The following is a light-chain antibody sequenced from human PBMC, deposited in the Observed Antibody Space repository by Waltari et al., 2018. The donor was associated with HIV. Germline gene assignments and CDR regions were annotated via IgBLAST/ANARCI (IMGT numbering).Light chain of an antibody. CDR3: QSYDSSLSGSV. CDR1: SSNIGAGYG. J-gene: IGLJ3*02. Sequence: QSVLTQPPSVSGAPGQRVTISCTGSSSNIGAGYGVHWYQQLPGTAPKLLIYVNSNRPSGVPYRLSCSMSGTSASLAITGLQAEDEADYYCQSYDSSLSGSVFGGGTKLTVL. V-gene: IGLV1-40*01. CDR2: VNS.